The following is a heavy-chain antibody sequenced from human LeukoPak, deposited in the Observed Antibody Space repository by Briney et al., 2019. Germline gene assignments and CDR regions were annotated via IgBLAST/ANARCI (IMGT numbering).Heavy chain of an antibody. CDR2: IYYSGST. CDR3: ARDSSGYDRDYYYGMDV. D-gene: IGHD3-22*01. Sequence: SETLSLTCTVSGGSISSYYWSWIRQPPGKGLEWIGYIYYSGSTNYNSSLKSRVTISVDTSKNQFSLKLSSVTAADTAVYYCARDSSGYDRDYYYGMDVWGQGTTVTVSS. V-gene: IGHV4-59*01. J-gene: IGHJ6*02. CDR1: GGSISSYY.